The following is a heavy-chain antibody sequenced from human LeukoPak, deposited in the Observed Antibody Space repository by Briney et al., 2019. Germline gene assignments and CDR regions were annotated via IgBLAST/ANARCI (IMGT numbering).Heavy chain of an antibody. CDR3: ASHESSSGYIIMDY. V-gene: IGHV4-4*02. Sequence: SETLSLTCAVSGGSISSSNWWSWVRQPPGKGLEWIGEIYHSGSTNYNPSLKSRVTISVDKSKNQFSLKPSSVTAADTAVYYCASHESSSGYIIMDYWGQGTLVTVSS. D-gene: IGHD6-19*01. J-gene: IGHJ4*02. CDR1: GGSISSSNW. CDR2: IYHSGST.